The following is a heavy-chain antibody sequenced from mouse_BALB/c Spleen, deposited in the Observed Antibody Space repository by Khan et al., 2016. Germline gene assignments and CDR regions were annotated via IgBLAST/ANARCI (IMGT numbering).Heavy chain of an antibody. D-gene: IGHD1-1*01. J-gene: IGHJ2*01. V-gene: IGHV14-3*02. CDR2: IDPANGNT. CDR1: GFNILDTY. Sequence: VQLKQSGAELVKPGASVKLSCTASGFNILDTYMHWVKQRPEQGLEWIGRIDPANGNTKYDPKFQGKATVTADTSSNTAYLQLSSLTSEDTAVYYWASLLLRFHYWGQGTTLTVSS. CDR3: ASLLLRFHY.